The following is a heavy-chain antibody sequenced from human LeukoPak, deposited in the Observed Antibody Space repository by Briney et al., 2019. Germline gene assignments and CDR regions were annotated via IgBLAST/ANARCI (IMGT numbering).Heavy chain of an antibody. V-gene: IGHV3-72*01. Sequence: GGSLRLSCAASGFSISDHYMDWVRRAPGKGLEWVGRVRNKPNGYTTDYGTSVKGRFTISRDDSKNSLYLQMNSLTSEDTAVYYCTRVRHGDYFAYWGQGTLVSVSS. J-gene: IGHJ4*02. D-gene: IGHD5/OR15-5a*01. CDR2: VRNKPNGYTT. CDR1: GFSISDHY. CDR3: TRVRHGDYFAY.